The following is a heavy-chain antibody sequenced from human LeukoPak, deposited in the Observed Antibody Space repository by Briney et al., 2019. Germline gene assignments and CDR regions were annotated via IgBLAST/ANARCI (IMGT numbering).Heavy chain of an antibody. Sequence: PGGSLRLSCAASGFTVNNNHESWVRQAPGKGLEWVSIIYNDGNTYYADSVKGRFTISRDTSMNTLHLQMNSLRAEDTAVYYCIGYGGYSVWGQGTLVTVSS. D-gene: IGHD4-23*01. CDR1: GFTVNNNH. CDR3: IGYGGYSV. J-gene: IGHJ4*02. CDR2: IYNDGNT. V-gene: IGHV3-66*01.